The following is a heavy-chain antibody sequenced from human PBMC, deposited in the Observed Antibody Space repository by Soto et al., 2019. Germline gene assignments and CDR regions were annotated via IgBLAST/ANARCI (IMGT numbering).Heavy chain of an antibody. V-gene: IGHV3-23*01. CDR1: GFTCSSYA. CDR2: ISGSGGST. D-gene: IGHD1-7*01. CDR3: AKDLLDLSSDYYYGMDV. Sequence: PGGSLRLSCAASGFTCSSYAMSCVRQAPGKGLEWVSAISGSGGSTYYADSVKGRFTISRDNSKNTLYLQMNSLRAEDTAVYYCAKDLLDLSSDYYYGMDVWGQGTTVTVSS. J-gene: IGHJ6*02.